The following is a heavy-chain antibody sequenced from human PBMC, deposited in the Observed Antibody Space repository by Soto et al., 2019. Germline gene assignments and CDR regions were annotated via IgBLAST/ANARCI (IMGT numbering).Heavy chain of an antibody. CDR1: GFDFNYYN. V-gene: IGHV3-48*02. D-gene: IGHD2-21*02. Sequence: GGSLRLSCEASGFDFNYYNMNWVRQAPGRGLEWLSYISSNSRTKYYGDSVRGRFTISRDNAKNSLYLQMNSLRDEDTALYYCTRDGGGGDRSDYWGQGTLVTVSS. CDR3: TRDGGGGDRSDY. CDR2: ISSNSRTK. J-gene: IGHJ4*02.